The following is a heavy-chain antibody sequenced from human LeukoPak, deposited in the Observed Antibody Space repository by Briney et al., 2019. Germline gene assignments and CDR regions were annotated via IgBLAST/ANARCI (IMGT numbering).Heavy chain of an antibody. CDR3: ARARETLTIFGVVTPFDP. CDR1: GGSISSGGYY. J-gene: IGHJ5*02. V-gene: IGHV4-31*03. Sequence: SQTLSLTCTVSGGSISSGGYYWSWIRQHPGKGLEWIGYIHYSGSTYYNPSLKSRVTISVDTSKNQFSLKLSSVTAADTAVYYCARARETLTIFGVVTPFDPWGQGTWSPSPQ. D-gene: IGHD3-3*01. CDR2: IHYSGST.